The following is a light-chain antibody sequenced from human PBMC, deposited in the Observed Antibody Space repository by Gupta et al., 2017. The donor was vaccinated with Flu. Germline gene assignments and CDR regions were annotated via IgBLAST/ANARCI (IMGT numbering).Light chain of an antibody. J-gene: IGLJ1*01. Sequence: QSVLPQPPSVSGAPGQTVTISCTGSASDIGAGYDVHWYQQVPGTGPRLLIYANTNRPSGVSDRFSGSRSGASASLAITGLQAEDEANYCCQSYDNSRIAYVFGTGTMVTVL. V-gene: IGLV1-40*01. CDR2: ANT. CDR3: QSYDNSRIAYV. CDR1: ASDIGAGYD.